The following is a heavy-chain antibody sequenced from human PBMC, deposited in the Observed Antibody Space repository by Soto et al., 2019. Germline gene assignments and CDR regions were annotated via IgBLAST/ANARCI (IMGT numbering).Heavy chain of an antibody. CDR3: AKDSNSGWYGIYFDY. D-gene: IGHD6-19*01. V-gene: IGHV3-23*01. CDR1: GFTFSSYA. Sequence: HPGGSLRLSCAASGFTFSSYAMSWVRQAPGKGLEWVSAISGSGGSTYYADSVKGRFTISRDNSKNTLYLQMNSLRAEDTAVYYCAKDSNSGWYGIYFDYWGQGTLVTVSS. J-gene: IGHJ4*02. CDR2: ISGSGGST.